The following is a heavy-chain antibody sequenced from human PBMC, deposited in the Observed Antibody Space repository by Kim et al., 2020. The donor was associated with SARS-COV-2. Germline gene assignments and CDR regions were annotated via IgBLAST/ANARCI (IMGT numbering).Heavy chain of an antibody. V-gene: IGHV3-11*03. CDR3: ASSRAGYYEGGPNWFDP. CDR2: ISSSSSYT. D-gene: IGHD3-9*01. J-gene: IGHJ5*02. CDR1: GFTFSDYY. Sequence: GGSLRLSCAASGFTFSDYYMSWIRQAPGKGLEWVSYISSSSSYTNYADSVKGRFTISRDNAKNSLYLQMNSLRAEDTAVYYCASSRAGYYEGGPNWFDPWGQGTLVTVSS.